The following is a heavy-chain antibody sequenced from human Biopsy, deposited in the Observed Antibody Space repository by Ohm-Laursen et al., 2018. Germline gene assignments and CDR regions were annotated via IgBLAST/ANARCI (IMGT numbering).Heavy chain of an antibody. Sequence: SDTLSLTCTASGDSISSYYWSWIRQPPGKGLEWIGYVYYTGSTDYIPSLQSRVTISVDTSKNHFSLRLRSVTPADTAIYYCARDRGYYSDRTVPGYFDLWGRGTLVTVSS. J-gene: IGHJ2*01. V-gene: IGHV4-59*01. CDR1: GDSISSYY. CDR2: VYYTGST. D-gene: IGHD3-22*01. CDR3: ARDRGYYSDRTVPGYFDL.